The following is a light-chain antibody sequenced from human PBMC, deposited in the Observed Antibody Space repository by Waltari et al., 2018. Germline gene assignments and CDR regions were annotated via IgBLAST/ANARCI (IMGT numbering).Light chain of an antibody. CDR2: WAS. CDR3: QQCYSFPYT. Sequence: DHVIPQSPDSLPVSRGEWATINCKSSQSVLSSSNNKNYLGWYQQKQGQPPKLLISWASTRESGVPDRVSGSGSGTDFTLTISSLQAEDVAVYYCQQCYSFPYTFGQGTKLEIK. V-gene: IGKV4-1*01. CDR1: QSVLSSSNNKNY. J-gene: IGKJ2*01.